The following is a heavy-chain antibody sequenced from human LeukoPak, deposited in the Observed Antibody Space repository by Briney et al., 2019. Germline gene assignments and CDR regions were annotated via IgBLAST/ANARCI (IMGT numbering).Heavy chain of an antibody. J-gene: IGHJ6*02. CDR2: ISAYNGNT. Sequence: ASVKVSCKASGYTFTSYGISWVRQAPGQGIEWMGWISAYNGNTNYAQKLQGRVTMTTDTSTSTAYMELRSLRSDDTAVYYCARVDTAMVDLYYYYYGMDVWGQGTTVTVSS. V-gene: IGHV1-18*01. CDR3: ARVDTAMVDLYYYYYGMDV. D-gene: IGHD5-18*01. CDR1: GYTFTSYG.